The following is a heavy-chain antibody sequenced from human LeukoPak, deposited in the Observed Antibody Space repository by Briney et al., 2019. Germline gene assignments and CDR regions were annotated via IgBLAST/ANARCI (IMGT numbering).Heavy chain of an antibody. CDR2: IISKTYGGTT. V-gene: IGHV3-15*01. Sequence: GGSLRHSCAASGFTFSSYEINWVRQAPGKGLEWVGRIISKTYGGTTDYAVPVRGRFTISRDDSKNTLYLQMNGLKTEDSAVYYCATARLVGSWGQGTLVTVSS. CDR1: GFTFSSYE. D-gene: IGHD6-6*01. CDR3: ATARLVGS. J-gene: IGHJ4*02.